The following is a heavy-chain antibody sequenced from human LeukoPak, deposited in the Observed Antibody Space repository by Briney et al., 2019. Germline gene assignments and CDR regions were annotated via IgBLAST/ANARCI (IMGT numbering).Heavy chain of an antibody. J-gene: IGHJ4*02. CDR3: ARTLPNWGLYFDH. V-gene: IGHV2-70*17. CDR1: GFSLSTSGMS. D-gene: IGHD7-27*01. Sequence: ESGPALVKPTQTLILTCTFSGFSLSTSGMSVSWIRQPPGKALEWLAGIDWDDDKFYSKSLKTRLTISKDTSKNQVVLTVTNMDPADTATFYCARTLPNWGLYFDHWGQGVLVTVSS. CDR2: IDWDDDK.